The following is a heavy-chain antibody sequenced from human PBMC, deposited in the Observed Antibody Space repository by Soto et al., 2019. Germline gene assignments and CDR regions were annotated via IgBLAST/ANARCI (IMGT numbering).Heavy chain of an antibody. D-gene: IGHD3-10*01. CDR3: ARGGGSGSYYYYYYGMDV. V-gene: IGHV4-59*12. CDR2: IYYSGST. Sequence: PSETLSLTCTVSGGSISSYYWSWIRQPPGKGLEFIGYIYYSGSTNYNPSLKSRVTISVDTSKNQFSLKLSSVTAADTAVYYCARGGGSGSYYYYYYGMDVWGQGTTVTVSS. CDR1: GGSISSYY. J-gene: IGHJ6*02.